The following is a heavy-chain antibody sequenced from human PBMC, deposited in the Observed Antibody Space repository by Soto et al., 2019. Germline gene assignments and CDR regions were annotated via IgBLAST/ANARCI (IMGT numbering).Heavy chain of an antibody. Sequence: HVQLVESGGGVVQPGRSLRLSCAVSGFNFSSYGMHWVRQAPGKGLEWVAVISYDGSHKASADSVKGRFAISSDNCKTTLSLQTPRRRVEGAAEYDCAKGLVMTNSTLADWGQGPLVT. V-gene: IGHV3-30*18. J-gene: IGHJ4*02. CDR1: GFNFSSYG. CDR2: ISYDGSHK. D-gene: IGHD2-2*01. CDR3: AKGLVMTNSTLAD.